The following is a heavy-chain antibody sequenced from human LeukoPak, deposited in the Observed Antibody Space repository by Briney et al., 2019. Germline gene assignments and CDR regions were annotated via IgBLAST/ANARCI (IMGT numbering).Heavy chain of an antibody. V-gene: IGHV3-23*01. J-gene: IGHJ4*02. CDR3: AKESLVVIESYFDN. CDR2: ITGSGQTK. Sequence: GGSLRLSCLVSGFSFSDYAMSWVRRAPGKGLEWVSAITGSGQTKYYTDSVKGRFTMSRDNSKKTIYLQMNSLRDEDTAEYFCAKESLVVIESYFDNWGQGTLVLVSS. CDR1: GFSFSDYA. D-gene: IGHD3-22*01.